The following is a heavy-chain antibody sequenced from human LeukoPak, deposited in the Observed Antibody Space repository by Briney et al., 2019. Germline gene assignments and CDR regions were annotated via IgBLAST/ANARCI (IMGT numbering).Heavy chain of an antibody. CDR3: ARVPGDDYYDSSGYYP. CDR2: IYYSGST. D-gene: IGHD3-22*01. V-gene: IGHV4-30-4*01. J-gene: IGHJ5*02. CDR1: GGSISSGDYY. Sequence: SETLSLTCTVSGGSISSGDYYWSWIRQPPGKGLEWIGYIYYSGSTYYNPSLKSRVTISVDTSKSQFSLKLSSVTAADTAVYYCARVPGDDYYDSSGYYPWGQGTLVTVSS.